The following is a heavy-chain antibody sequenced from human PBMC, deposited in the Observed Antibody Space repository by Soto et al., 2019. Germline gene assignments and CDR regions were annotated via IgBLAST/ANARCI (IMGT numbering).Heavy chain of an antibody. V-gene: IGHV1-18*01. CDR3: ARVRYCSSTSCYVLRGYYYYYMDV. J-gene: IGHJ6*03. CDR1: GYTFTSYG. CDR2: ISAYNGNT. D-gene: IGHD2-2*01. Sequence: GASVKVSCKASGYTFTSYGISCVRQAPGQGLEWMGWISAYNGNTNYAQKLQGRVTMTTDTSTSTAYMELRSLRSDDTAVYYCARVRYCSSTSCYVLRGYYYYYMDVWGKGTTVTVSS.